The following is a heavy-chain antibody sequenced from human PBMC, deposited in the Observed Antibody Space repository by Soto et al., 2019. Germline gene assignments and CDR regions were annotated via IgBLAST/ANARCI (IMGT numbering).Heavy chain of an antibody. CDR2: IYYGDNT. V-gene: IGHV4-31*03. Sequence: PSETLSLTCTVSGGYISSGGYFWSCIRQHPERGLEWLGYIYYGDNTHYNPSLESRLTISVDTSKKLFSLNLNSVTAADTAVYYCAGSLSNYRFDYWGPGTLVTVSS. J-gene: IGHJ4*02. CDR3: AGSLSNYRFDY. D-gene: IGHD4-4*01. CDR1: GGYISSGGYF.